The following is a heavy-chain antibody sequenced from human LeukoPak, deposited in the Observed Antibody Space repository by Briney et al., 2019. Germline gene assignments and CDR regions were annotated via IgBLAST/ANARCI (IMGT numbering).Heavy chain of an antibody. V-gene: IGHV3-7*01. D-gene: IGHD4-17*01. CDR1: GFTFSSYW. Sequence: GGSLRLPCAASGFTFSSYWMSWVRQAPGKGLEWVANIKQDGSEKYYVDSVKGRFTISRDNAKNSLYLQMNSLRAEDTAVYYCARDTRGQRTTDRFDYWGQGTLVTVSS. J-gene: IGHJ4*02. CDR3: ARDTRGQRTTDRFDY. CDR2: IKQDGSEK.